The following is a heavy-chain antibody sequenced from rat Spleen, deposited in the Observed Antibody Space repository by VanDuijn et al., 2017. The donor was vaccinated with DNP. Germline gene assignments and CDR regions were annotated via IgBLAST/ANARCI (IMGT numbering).Heavy chain of an antibody. V-gene: IGHV5-7*01. CDR3: TTDETTIDYVMDA. Sequence: EVQLVESDGGLVQPGRSLKLSCAASGFTFSDYHMAWVRQAPTKGLEWVTTISFDGSATSYRDSVKGRFTVSRDNAKSTLYLQMDSLRSEDTATYYCTTDETTIDYVMDAWGQGASVTVSS. CDR1: GFTFSDYH. CDR2: ISFDGSAT. J-gene: IGHJ4*01. D-gene: IGHD1-10*01.